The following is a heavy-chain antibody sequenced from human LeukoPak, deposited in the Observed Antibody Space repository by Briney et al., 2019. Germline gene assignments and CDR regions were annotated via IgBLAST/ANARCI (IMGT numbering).Heavy chain of an antibody. CDR2: IYGGGST. CDR3: TRDLMDYDVSTGLHHYYMDV. CDR1: GFTVSSNH. Sequence: GGSLRLSCEASGFTVSSNHMSWVRQAPGKGLEWVSVIYGGGSTYYADSVRGRFTISRDNAKNTLYLQMNTLRVEDTAVYYCTRDLMDYDVSTGLHHYYMDVWGQGTTVTVSS. V-gene: IGHV3-53*01. J-gene: IGHJ6*02. D-gene: IGHD3-9*01.